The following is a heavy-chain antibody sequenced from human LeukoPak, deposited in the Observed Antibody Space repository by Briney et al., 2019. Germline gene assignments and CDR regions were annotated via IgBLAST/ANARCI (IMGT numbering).Heavy chain of an antibody. CDR3: AKYFGGWYEDY. J-gene: IGHJ4*02. D-gene: IGHD6-19*01. Sequence: PGGSLRLSCADSGFTFSSYAMTWVRQAPGKGLEWVSSINAGGGNTYYADSVKGRFTISRDNSKNTLYLQMNSLRAEDTALYYCAKYFGGWYEDYWGQGTLVTVSS. CDR2: INAGGGNT. V-gene: IGHV3-23*01. CDR1: GFTFSSYA.